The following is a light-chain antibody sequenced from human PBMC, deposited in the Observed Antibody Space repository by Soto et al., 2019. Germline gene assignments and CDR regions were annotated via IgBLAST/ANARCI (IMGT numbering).Light chain of an antibody. J-gene: IGLJ1*01. CDR3: LVIYTGVGEV. Sequence: QAVVTQEPSLTVAPGGTVTLTCGSSTAAVTSGHYPNWFQQKPGQAPTTLIYDTSIKHSWTPARFSGSLLGGKAALTLSGAQPEDEADYYCLVIYTGVGEVFGTGTKPTLL. CDR2: DTS. CDR1: TAAVTSGHY. V-gene: IGLV7-46*01.